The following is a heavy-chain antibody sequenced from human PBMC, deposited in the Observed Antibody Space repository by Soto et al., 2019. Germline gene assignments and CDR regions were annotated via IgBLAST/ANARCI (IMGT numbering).Heavy chain of an antibody. D-gene: IGHD6-13*01. V-gene: IGHV2-5*01. CDR1: GFSLSTSGVG. CDR2: IYWNDDK. J-gene: IGHJ5*02. Sequence: SGPTLVNPTQTLTLTCTFSGFSLSTSGVGVGWIRQPPGKALEWLALIYWNDDKRYSPSLKSRLTITKDTSKNQVVLTMTNMDPVDTATYYCAHSGPTSSWTGGSRFDPWGPGSLVTFFS. CDR3: AHSGPTSSWTGGSRFDP.